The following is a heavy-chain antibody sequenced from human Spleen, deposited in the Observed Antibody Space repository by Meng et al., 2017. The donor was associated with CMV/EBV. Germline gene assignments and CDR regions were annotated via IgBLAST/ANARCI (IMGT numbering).Heavy chain of an antibody. Sequence: GGSLRLSCAASGFSFSSYAMSWVRQAPGKGLEWVSAISGSGGSANYADSVQGRFTISRDNSRNTLFLQMNSLRAEDTAVYYCAKRYSTYFDYWGQGTLVTVSS. CDR2: ISGSGGSA. J-gene: IGHJ4*02. V-gene: IGHV3-23*01. D-gene: IGHD5-12*01. CDR1: GFSFSSYA. CDR3: AKRYSTYFDY.